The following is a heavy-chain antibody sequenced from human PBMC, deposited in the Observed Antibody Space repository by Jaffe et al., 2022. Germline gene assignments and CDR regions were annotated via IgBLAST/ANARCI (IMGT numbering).Heavy chain of an antibody. J-gene: IGHJ5*02. Sequence: EVQLVESGGGLVQPGGSLRLSCAASGFTFSSYEMNWVRQAPGKGLEWVSYISSSGSTIYYADSVKGRFTISRDNAKNSLYLQMNSLRAEDTAVYYCARVDYYGSGSYYSWSPFDPWGQGTLVTVSS. CDR2: ISSSGSTI. CDR1: GFTFSSYE. CDR3: ARVDYYGSGSYYSWSPFDP. D-gene: IGHD3-10*01. V-gene: IGHV3-48*03.